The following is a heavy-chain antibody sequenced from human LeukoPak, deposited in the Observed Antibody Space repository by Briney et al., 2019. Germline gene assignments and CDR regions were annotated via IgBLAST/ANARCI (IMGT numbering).Heavy chain of an antibody. J-gene: IGHJ4*02. CDR1: GFTFDDYA. CDR3: AKDDSSSWGIFDY. Sequence: GGSLRLSCAASGFTFDDYAMHWVRQAPGKGLEWVSGISWNSGSIGYADSVKGRFTISRDNAKNSLYLQMNSLRAEDTALYYCAKDDSSSWGIFDYWGQGTLVTVSS. D-gene: IGHD6-13*01. V-gene: IGHV3-9*01. CDR2: ISWNSGSI.